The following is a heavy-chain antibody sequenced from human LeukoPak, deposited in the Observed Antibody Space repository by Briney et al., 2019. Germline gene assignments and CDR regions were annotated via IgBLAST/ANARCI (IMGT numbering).Heavy chain of an antibody. Sequence: PGGSLRLSCAASGFTFSSYSMNLVRQAPGKGLEWVSSISSSGSYIYYADSVKGRFTISRDNAKNSLYLQMNSLRAEDTAVYYCAELGITMIGGVWGKGTTVTISS. J-gene: IGHJ6*04. CDR3: AELGITMIGGV. V-gene: IGHV3-21*01. CDR2: ISSSGSYI. CDR1: GFTFSSYS. D-gene: IGHD3-10*02.